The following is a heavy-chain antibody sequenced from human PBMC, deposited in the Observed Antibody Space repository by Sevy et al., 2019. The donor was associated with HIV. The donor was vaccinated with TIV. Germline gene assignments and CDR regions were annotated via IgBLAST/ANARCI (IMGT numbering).Heavy chain of an antibody. CDR1: GYTFNNYG. CDR3: ARAPTGSQGPGQYFQH. J-gene: IGHJ1*01. CDR2: ISRYNT. Sequence: ASVKVSCKASGYTFNNYGLSWVRQAPGQGLEWMGSISRYNTNYAQNLQGRVTMTTDTSTSTAYMELRSLRSDDTAVYYCARAPTGSQGPGQYFQHWGQGTLVTVSS. V-gene: IGHV1-18*01. D-gene: IGHD1-26*01.